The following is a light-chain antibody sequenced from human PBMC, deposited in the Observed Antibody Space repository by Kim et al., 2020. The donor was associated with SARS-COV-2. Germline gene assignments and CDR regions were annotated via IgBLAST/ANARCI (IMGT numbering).Light chain of an antibody. V-gene: IGLV1-44*01. CDR1: NSNIGSNA. CDR3: AAWDDSLRGPV. Sequence: GQRVTGSGSGSNSNIGSNAVHWYQQLPGTAPKLLIYTDTQRPSGVPVRFSASKLGTSASLTISGLQAEDEADYYCAAWDDSLRGPVFGTGTTVTVL. CDR2: TDT. J-gene: IGLJ1*01.